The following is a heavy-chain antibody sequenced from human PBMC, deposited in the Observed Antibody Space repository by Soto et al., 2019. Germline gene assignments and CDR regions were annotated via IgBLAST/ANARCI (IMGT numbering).Heavy chain of an antibody. Sequence: SETLSLTCTVSGGSISSGDYYWSWIRQPPGKGLEWIGYIYYSGSTYYNPSLKSRVTISVDTSKNQFSLKLGSVTAADTAVYYCARHPSRRYYDSSGYYYPLVYGMDVWGQGTTVTVSS. CDR2: IYYSGST. J-gene: IGHJ6*02. V-gene: IGHV4-30-4*01. CDR3: ARHPSRRYYDSSGYYYPLVYGMDV. D-gene: IGHD3-22*01. CDR1: GGSISSGDYY.